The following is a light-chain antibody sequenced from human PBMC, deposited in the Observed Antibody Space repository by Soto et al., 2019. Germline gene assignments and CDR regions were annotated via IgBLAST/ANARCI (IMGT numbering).Light chain of an antibody. CDR3: TSYVGSNIWV. CDR1: SSDVGAYKY. Sequence: QSALTQPPSASGSPGQSVTISCTGTSSDVGAYKYVSWYQQYPGKAPKLMIYEVSKRPSGVPDRFSGFKSGNTASLTVSGLQAEDEADYYCTSYVGSNIWVFGGGTMLTVL. CDR2: EVS. J-gene: IGLJ3*02. V-gene: IGLV2-8*01.